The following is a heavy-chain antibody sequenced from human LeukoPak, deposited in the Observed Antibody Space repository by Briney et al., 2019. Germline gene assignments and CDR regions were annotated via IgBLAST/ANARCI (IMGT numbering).Heavy chain of an antibody. D-gene: IGHD4-17*01. CDR1: GFTFSSYG. CDR2: IRYDGSNK. V-gene: IGHV3-30*02. J-gene: IGHJ4*02. Sequence: GGSLRLSCAASGFTFSSYGMHWVRQAPGKGLEWVAFIRYDGSNKYYADSVKGRFTISRDNSKNTLYLQMNSLKAEDTAVYYCAKDLSLYGADTIFDYWGQGTLVTVSS. CDR3: AKDLSLYGADTIFDY.